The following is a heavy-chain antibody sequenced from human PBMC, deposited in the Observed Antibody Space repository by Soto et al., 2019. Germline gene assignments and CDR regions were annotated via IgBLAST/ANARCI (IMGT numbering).Heavy chain of an antibody. J-gene: IGHJ4*02. Sequence: WETLSLTCIVSGGSISNYYWSWIRQPPGKGLEWIGYIYYSGSTNYNPSLTSRVTISVDTSKNQFSLKLSSVTAADTAVYYCARHRYSYGVYYFDYWGQGTLVT. CDR1: GGSISNYY. D-gene: IGHD5-18*01. V-gene: IGHV4-59*08. CDR3: ARHRYSYGVYYFDY. CDR2: IYYSGST.